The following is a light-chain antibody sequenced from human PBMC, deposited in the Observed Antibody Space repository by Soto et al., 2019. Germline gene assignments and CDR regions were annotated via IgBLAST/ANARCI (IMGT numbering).Light chain of an antibody. Sequence: QSALTQPASVSGSPGQSITISCTGTSSDVGSYNYVSWYQQHPGKAPKLMIYEVVNRPSGVSNRFSGSKSGNTASLTISGLQAEDEADYYCSSYTSYSTVVFGGGTKLTVL. V-gene: IGLV2-14*01. CDR3: SSYTSYSTVV. CDR1: SSDVGSYNY. J-gene: IGLJ2*01. CDR2: EVV.